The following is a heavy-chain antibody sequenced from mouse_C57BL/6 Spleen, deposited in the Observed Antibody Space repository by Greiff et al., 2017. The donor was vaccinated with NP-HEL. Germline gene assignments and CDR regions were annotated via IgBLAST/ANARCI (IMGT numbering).Heavy chain of an antibody. J-gene: IGHJ1*03. Sequence: VQLQQSGAELVKPGASVKLSCKASGYTFTSYWMQWVKQRPGQGLEWIGEIDPSDSYTNYNQKFKGKATLTVDTSSSTAYMQLSSLTSEDSAVYYCARQGGPYWYFDVWGTGTTVTVSS. CDR2: IDPSDSYT. D-gene: IGHD3-3*01. CDR3: ARQGGPYWYFDV. CDR1: GYTFTSYW. V-gene: IGHV1-50*01.